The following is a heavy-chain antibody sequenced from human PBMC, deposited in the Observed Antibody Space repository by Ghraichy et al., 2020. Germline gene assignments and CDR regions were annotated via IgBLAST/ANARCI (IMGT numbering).Heavy chain of an antibody. CDR3: GRAGYTFGVDF. D-gene: IGHD5-18*01. J-gene: IGHJ4*02. Sequence: LSLTCAASGFTFSSYWMHWVRQAPGKGLVWVSRINTDGSSSYYADSVKSRFTISRDNAKNTLYLQMNSLRAEDTAVYYCGRAGYTFGVDFWGQGTLVTVSS. CDR2: INTDGSSS. V-gene: IGHV3-74*01. CDR1: GFTFSSYW.